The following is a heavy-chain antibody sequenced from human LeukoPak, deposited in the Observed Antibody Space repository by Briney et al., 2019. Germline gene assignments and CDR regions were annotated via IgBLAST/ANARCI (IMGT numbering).Heavy chain of an antibody. Sequence: PGGSLRLSCAVSEFTVSSTYMSWVRQAPGKGLEWVSLMYSFGNTYYADSEKGRFTISIDNSKNTLYLQMNSLRAEDTALYYCARGKPVTGTPDYYSYGMDVWGQGTMVTVSS. CDR1: EFTVSSTY. J-gene: IGHJ6*02. D-gene: IGHD1-20*01. CDR3: ARGKPVTGTPDYYSYGMDV. V-gene: IGHV3-53*01. CDR2: MYSFGNT.